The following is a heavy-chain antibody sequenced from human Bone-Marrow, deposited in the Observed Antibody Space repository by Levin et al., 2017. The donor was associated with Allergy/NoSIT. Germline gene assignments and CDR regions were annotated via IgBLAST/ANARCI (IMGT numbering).Heavy chain of an antibody. J-gene: IGHJ5*01. CDR2: ITWNSGKS. CDR1: GFTFDDYA. V-gene: IGHV3-9*01. D-gene: IGHD2-15*01. CDR3: VKGGVVVALYNWFDS. Sequence: GGSLRLSCAASGFTFDDYAMYWVRQAPGKGLEWVSGITWNSGKSDYRDSVKGRFTISRDNAKNSLYLQMDSLRAEDTAFYYCVKGGVVVALYNWFDSWGQGTLVTVSS.